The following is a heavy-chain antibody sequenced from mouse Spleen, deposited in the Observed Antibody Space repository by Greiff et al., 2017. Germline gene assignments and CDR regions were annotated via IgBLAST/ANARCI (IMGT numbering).Heavy chain of an antibody. CDR1: GFTFSDYG. CDR3: ARRNYSPYYYAMDY. V-gene: IGHV5-17*01. J-gene: IGHJ4*01. CDR2: ISSGSSTI. Sequence: EVKLMESGGGLVKPGGSLKLSCAASGFTFSDYGMHWVRQAPEKGLEWVAYISSGSSTIYYADTVKGRFTISRDNAKNTLFLQMTSLRSEDTAMYYCARRNYSPYYYAMDYWGQGTSVTVSS. D-gene: IGHD2-12*01.